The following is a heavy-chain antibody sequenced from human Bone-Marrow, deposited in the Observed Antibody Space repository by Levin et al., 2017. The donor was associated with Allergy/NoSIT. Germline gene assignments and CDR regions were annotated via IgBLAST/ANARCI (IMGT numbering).Heavy chain of an antibody. J-gene: IGHJ4*02. CDR3: ASDGMITFGGVIVTKFDY. V-gene: IGHV4-39*07. CDR2: IYYSGST. D-gene: IGHD3-16*02. CDR1: GGSISSSSYY. Sequence: SETLSLTCTVSGGSISSSSYYWGWIRQPPGKGLEWIGCIYYSGSTYYNPSLKSRVTISVDTSKNQFSLKLSSVTAAATAVYYCASDGMITFGGVIVTKFDYWGQGTLVTVSS.